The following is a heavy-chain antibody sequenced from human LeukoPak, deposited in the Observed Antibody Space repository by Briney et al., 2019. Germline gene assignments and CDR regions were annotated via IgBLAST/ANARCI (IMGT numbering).Heavy chain of an antibody. CDR2: MNPNSGNT. CDR3: ARARLVYLWFDP. D-gene: IGHD3-16*01. J-gene: IGHJ5*02. Sequence: ASVTVSCKASGYTFTSYDINWVRQATGQGLEWMGWMNPNSGNTGYAQKFQGRVTMTRNTSISTAYMELSSLRSEDTAVYYCARARLVYLWFDPWGQGTLVTVSS. CDR1: GYTFTSYD. V-gene: IGHV1-8*01.